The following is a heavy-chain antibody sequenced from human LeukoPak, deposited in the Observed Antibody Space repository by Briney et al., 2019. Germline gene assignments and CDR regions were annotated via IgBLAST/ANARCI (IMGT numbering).Heavy chain of an antibody. J-gene: IGHJ5*02. Sequence: GGSLRLSCAASGLTFSRYWLTWVRQAPGKGLEWVANIKQDGSEKYHVDSVKGRFTISRDNAKNSLYLQMNSLRAEDTAVYYCAREPYYYGSGSDLRPFDPWGQGTLVTVSS. CDR1: GLTFSRYW. V-gene: IGHV3-7*01. CDR2: IKQDGSEK. CDR3: AREPYYYGSGSDLRPFDP. D-gene: IGHD3-10*01.